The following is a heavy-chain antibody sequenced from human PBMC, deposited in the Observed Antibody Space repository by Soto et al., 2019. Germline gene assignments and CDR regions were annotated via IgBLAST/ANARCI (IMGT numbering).Heavy chain of an antibody. J-gene: IGHJ4*02. V-gene: IGHV3-49*03. CDR2: IRSKAYGGTT. Sequence: GGSLRLSCTASGFIFGDYAMSWFRQAPGTGLEWVSFIRSKAYGGTTEYAASVKGRFTISRDDSKGIAYLQMDSLKTEDTAMYYCTRDQRYCSGGSCLYYFDYWGQGALVTVSS. CDR1: GFIFGDYA. D-gene: IGHD2-15*01. CDR3: TRDQRYCSGGSCLYYFDY.